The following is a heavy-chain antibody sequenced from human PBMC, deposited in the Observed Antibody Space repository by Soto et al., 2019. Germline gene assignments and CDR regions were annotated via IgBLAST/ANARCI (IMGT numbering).Heavy chain of an antibody. Sequence: ACSLRLSCAASGFTFSTYAMTWVRQAPGRGLEWVSTILHDETPFYTDSVKGRFTISRDNVRGTLYLQMNGLRVEDAALYFCAKDLFPTSGQRFFFESWGQGSLVTVSS. CDR3: AKDLFPTSGQRFFFES. CDR2: ILHDETP. D-gene: IGHD2-21*01. J-gene: IGHJ4*02. CDR1: GFTFSTYA. V-gene: IGHV3-23*01.